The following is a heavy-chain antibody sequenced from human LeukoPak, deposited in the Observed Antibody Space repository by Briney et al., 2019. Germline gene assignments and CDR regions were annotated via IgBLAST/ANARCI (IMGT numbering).Heavy chain of an antibody. CDR2: ISSSSTYI. J-gene: IGHJ4*02. D-gene: IGHD4/OR15-4a*01. Sequence: VKPGGSLRLSCAGSGFTFSSYSMNWVRQAPGMGLEWVSSISSSSTYIYYADSVKGRFTISRDNTKNSLYLQMNSLRAEDTAVYYSARFQGAHYWGQGTLVTVSS. V-gene: IGHV3-21*01. CDR3: ARFQGAHY. CDR1: GFTFSSYS.